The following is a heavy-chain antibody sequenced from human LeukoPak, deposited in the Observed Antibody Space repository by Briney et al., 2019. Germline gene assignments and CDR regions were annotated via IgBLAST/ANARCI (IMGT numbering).Heavy chain of an antibody. J-gene: IGHJ4*02. Sequence: SETLSLTCTVSGGSISSYYWSWIRQPPGKGLEWIGYIYYSGSTNYNPSLKGRVTISVDTSKNQFSLKLSSVTAADTAVYYCARRAVAGWYYFDYWGQGTLVTVSS. V-gene: IGHV4-59*12. CDR2: IYYSGST. CDR1: GGSISSYY. D-gene: IGHD6-19*01. CDR3: ARRAVAGWYYFDY.